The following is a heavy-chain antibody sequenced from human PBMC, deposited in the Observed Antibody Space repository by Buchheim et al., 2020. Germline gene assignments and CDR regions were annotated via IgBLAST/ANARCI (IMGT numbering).Heavy chain of an antibody. Sequence: EVQLVESGGGLVKPGGSLRLSCAASGFTFSNAWMSWVRQAPGKGLEWVGRIKSKTDGGTTDYAAPVKGRFTISRDDSKTTLYLQMNSLKTEDTAVYYCTTLAPLSSGWYWFDYYGMDVWGQGTT. V-gene: IGHV3-15*01. CDR2: IKSKTDGGTT. J-gene: IGHJ6*02. CDR3: TTLAPLSSGWYWFDYYGMDV. D-gene: IGHD6-19*01. CDR1: GFTFSNAW.